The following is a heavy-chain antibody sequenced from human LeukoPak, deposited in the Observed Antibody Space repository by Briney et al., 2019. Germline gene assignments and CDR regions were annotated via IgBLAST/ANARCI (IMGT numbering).Heavy chain of an antibody. J-gene: IGHJ6*03. D-gene: IGHD3-16*01. CDR2: IYYSGST. V-gene: IGHV4-39*01. CDR1: GGSISSSYY. Sequence: PSETLSLTCTVSGGSISSSYYWGWIRQPPGKGLEWIGSIYYSGSTYYNPSLKSRVTISVDTSKNQFSLKLSSVTAADTAVYYCARLYVYYYYMDVWGKGTTVTVSS. CDR3: ARLYVYYYYMDV.